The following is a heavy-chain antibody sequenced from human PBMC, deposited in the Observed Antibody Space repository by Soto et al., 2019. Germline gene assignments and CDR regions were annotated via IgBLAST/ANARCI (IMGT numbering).Heavy chain of an antibody. CDR1: GGTFSTYT. CDR2: IIPIFGTA. V-gene: IGHV1-69*13. Sequence: GASVKVSCKTSGGTFSTYTITWVRQAPGQGLEWMGGIIPIFGTANYAQKFQGRVTITADESTSTAYMELSSLRSEDTAVYYCARVDSSSSRYVYWGQGTLVTVSS. CDR3: ARVDSSSSRYVY. J-gene: IGHJ4*02. D-gene: IGHD6-6*01.